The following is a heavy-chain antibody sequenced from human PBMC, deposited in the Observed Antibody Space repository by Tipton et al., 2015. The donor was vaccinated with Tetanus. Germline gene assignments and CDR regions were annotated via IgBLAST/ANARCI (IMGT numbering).Heavy chain of an antibody. D-gene: IGHD3-16*02. J-gene: IGHJ2*01. CDR3: AKEGGAIRSNPYWFFDL. CDR2: ILGSGAST. Sequence: SLRLSCAASGFTFSNYAMSWVRQAPGKGLEWVSGILGSGASTHYADSVKGRLTVSRDNSKNTLYLQMDSLRSDDTAIYYCAKEGGAIRSNPYWFFDLWGRGALVTVSS. CDR1: GFTFSNYA. V-gene: IGHV3-23*01.